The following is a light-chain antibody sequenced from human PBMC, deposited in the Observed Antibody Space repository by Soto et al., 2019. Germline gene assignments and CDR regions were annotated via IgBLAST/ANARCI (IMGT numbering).Light chain of an antibody. CDR3: QQYNSYPLT. CDR2: AAS. J-gene: IGKJ4*01. Sequence: DIQMTQSPSSLSASVGDRVSITCRASQDISDYLAWFQQKPGKAPKSLIYAASNLQSGVPSNFSGSGSGTDFTLNISSLQPEDFATYYCQQYNSYPLTFGGGTKVEIK. CDR1: QDISDY. V-gene: IGKV1-16*02.